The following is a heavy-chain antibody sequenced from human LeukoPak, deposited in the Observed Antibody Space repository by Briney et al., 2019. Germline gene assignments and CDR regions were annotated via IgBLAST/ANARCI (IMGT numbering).Heavy chain of an antibody. CDR3: SRGPLINSRGRHAHFDF. Sequence: ASVMVSCKASGYVFTSYYIQWVRQPPGQGLECMGWINPNSGDTHFARNFQDTVTMTRDTSITTVYMSLNRLTSADTAVYYCSRGPLINSRGRHAHFDFWGQGTGVTVSS. D-gene: IGHD3-22*01. CDR2: INPNSGDT. V-gene: IGHV1-2*02. CDR1: GYVFTSYY. J-gene: IGHJ4*02.